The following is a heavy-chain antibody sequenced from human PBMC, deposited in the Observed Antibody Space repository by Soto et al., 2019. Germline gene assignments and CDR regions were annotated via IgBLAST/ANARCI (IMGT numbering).Heavy chain of an antibody. V-gene: IGHV4-31*03. CDR2: IYYSGST. CDR3: ARAGRGAENWFDP. CDR1: GGSISSGGYY. J-gene: IGHJ5*02. D-gene: IGHD1-26*01. Sequence: SETLSLTCTVSGGSISSGGYYWSWIRQHPGKGLEWIGYIYYSGSTYYNPSLKSRVTISVDTSKNQFSLRLSSVTAADTAVYYCARAGRGAENWFDPWGQGTLVTVSS.